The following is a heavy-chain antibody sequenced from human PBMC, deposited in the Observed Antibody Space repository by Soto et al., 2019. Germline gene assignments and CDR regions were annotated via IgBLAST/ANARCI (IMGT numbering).Heavy chain of an antibody. J-gene: IGHJ6*02. V-gene: IGHV1-69*12. CDR1: GGTFSSYA. Sequence: QVQLVQSGAEVKKPGSSVKVSCKASGGTFSSYAISWVRQAPGQGLEWMGGIIPIFGTADYAQKFQDRVTITADEATSTAYMELRSLRSEDTAVYYCAPPPEGGNAYYYYGMDDWGQGTTVTVSS. CDR3: APPPEGGNAYYYYGMDD. D-gene: IGHD1-1*01. CDR2: IIPIFGTA.